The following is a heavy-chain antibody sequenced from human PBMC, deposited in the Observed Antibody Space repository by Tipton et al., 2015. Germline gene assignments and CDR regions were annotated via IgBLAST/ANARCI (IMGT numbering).Heavy chain of an antibody. V-gene: IGHV5-51*01. CDR2: IYPGDSDT. CDR1: GYTFGHYW. CDR3: ARLGNLDWGDY. Sequence: QLVQSGAEVKEPGKSLKISCKGSGYTFGHYWIAWVRQMPGKGLEWMGMIYPGDSDTQYSPSFQGQVTISADKSITTAYLQWSSLKASDTAMYYCARLGNLDWGDYWGQGTLVTVSS. J-gene: IGHJ4*02. D-gene: IGHD7-27*01.